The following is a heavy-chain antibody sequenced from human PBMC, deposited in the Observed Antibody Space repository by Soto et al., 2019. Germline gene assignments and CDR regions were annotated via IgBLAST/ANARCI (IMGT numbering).Heavy chain of an antibody. D-gene: IGHD1-26*01. V-gene: IGHV1-69*01. CDR2: IIPIFGTA. Sequence: QVQLVQSGAEVKKPGSSVKVSCKASGGTFSSYAISWVRQAPGQGLEWMGGIIPIFGTANYAQKFQGRVTITADESTSTAYMELSSLRSEDTAVYYCARFGSVVGATHHYYYGMDVWGQGTTVTVSS. CDR3: ARFGSVVGATHHYYYGMDV. CDR1: GGTFSSYA. J-gene: IGHJ6*02.